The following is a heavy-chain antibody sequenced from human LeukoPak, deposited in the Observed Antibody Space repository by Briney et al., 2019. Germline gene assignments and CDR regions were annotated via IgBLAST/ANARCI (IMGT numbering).Heavy chain of an antibody. D-gene: IGHD3-22*01. J-gene: IGHJ4*02. Sequence: PGGSLRLSCTASGFTFSSLAMTWVPQAPGKGREWVSAFSGSGGSTYYADSVKGRFTISRDNSKNTLYLQMNSLRAEDTAVYYCAKDLGFYYDSSGLIEDYWGQGTLVTVSS. CDR1: GFTFSSLA. V-gene: IGHV3-23*01. CDR3: AKDLGFYYDSSGLIEDY. CDR2: FSGSGGST.